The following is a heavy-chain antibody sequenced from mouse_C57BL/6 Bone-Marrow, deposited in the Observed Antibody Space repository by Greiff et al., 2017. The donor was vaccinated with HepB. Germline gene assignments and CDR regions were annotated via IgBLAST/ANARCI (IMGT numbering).Heavy chain of an antibody. CDR2: ISSSSSTF. CDR1: GFTFSDYG. V-gene: IGHV5-17*01. J-gene: IGHJ3*01. Sequence: EVQRVESGGGLVKPGGSLKLSCAASGFTFSDYGMRWVRQAPEKGLEWVAYISSSSSTFYYADTVTGRFPISIYSAKNTLFLQLTSHGSEDTDMYYCARPGYGNFWFAYWGQGTLVTVSA. CDR3: ARPGYGNFWFAY. D-gene: IGHD2-1*01.